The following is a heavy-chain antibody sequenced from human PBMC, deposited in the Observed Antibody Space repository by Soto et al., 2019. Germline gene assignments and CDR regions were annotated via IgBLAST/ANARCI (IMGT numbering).Heavy chain of an antibody. Sequence: ASVKVSCKASGYTFTSYGISCVRQAPGQGLEWMGWISAYNGNTNYAQKLQGRVTMTTDTSTSTAYMELRSLRSDDTAVYYCARDGTTTIFGVVSYWFDPWGQGTLVTVSS. D-gene: IGHD3-3*01. CDR3: ARDGTTTIFGVVSYWFDP. CDR2: ISAYNGNT. CDR1: GYTFTSYG. V-gene: IGHV1-18*01. J-gene: IGHJ5*02.